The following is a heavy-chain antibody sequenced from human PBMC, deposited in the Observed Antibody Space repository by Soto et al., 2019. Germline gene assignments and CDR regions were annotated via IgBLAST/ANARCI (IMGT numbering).Heavy chain of an antibody. V-gene: IGHV1-69*13. CDR3: ARLGSAARMHFDY. J-gene: IGHJ4*02. CDR1: GGTFSSYA. D-gene: IGHD6-6*01. Sequence: ASVKVSCKASGGTFSSYAISWVRQAPGQGLEWMGGIIPIFGTANYAQKFQGRVTITADESTSTAYMELSSLRSEDTAVYYCARLGSAARMHFDYWGQGTLVTAPQ. CDR2: IIPIFGTA.